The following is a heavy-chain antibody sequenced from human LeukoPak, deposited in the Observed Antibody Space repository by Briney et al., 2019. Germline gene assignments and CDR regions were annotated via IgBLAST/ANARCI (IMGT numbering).Heavy chain of an antibody. V-gene: IGHV3-48*02. CDR2: ISSSSRTI. D-gene: IGHD3-22*01. CDR1: GFTFSRYI. CDR3: ASHYFGSRGSYAEYFRH. Sequence: PWGSLRLSCAASGFTFSRYIMNWVRQAPGKGLEWISYISSSSRTIHYADSVKGRFTISRDNAENSLDLQMNSLRDEDTAVYYCASHYFGSRGSYAEYFRHWGQGALVIVSS. J-gene: IGHJ1*01.